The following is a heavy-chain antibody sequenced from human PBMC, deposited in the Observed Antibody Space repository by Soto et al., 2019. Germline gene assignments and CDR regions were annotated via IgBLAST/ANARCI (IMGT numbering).Heavy chain of an antibody. J-gene: IGHJ4*02. Sequence: GGSLRLSCAASGFTFSSYAMHWVRQAPGKGLEWVAVISYDGSNKYYADSVKGRFTISRDNSKNTLYLQMNSLRAEDTAVYYCASLEYSRSPYPFDYWGQGTLVTVSS. V-gene: IGHV3-30-3*01. CDR3: ASLEYSRSPYPFDY. CDR2: ISYDGSNK. D-gene: IGHD6-6*01. CDR1: GFTFSSYA.